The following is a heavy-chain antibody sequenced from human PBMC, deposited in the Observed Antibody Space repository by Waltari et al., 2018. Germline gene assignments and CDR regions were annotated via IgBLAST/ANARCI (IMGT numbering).Heavy chain of an antibody. Sequence: QVQLVQSGAEVKKPGSSVKVSCKASGGTFSSYAISWVRQAPGQGLEWMGGIIPIFGTANYAQKFQGRVTITADESTSTAYMELSSLRSEDTAVYYCARDRVATIGGFGDYYYGMDVWGQGTTVTVSS. CDR3: ARDRVATIGGFGDYYYGMDV. D-gene: IGHD5-12*01. J-gene: IGHJ6*02. CDR2: IIPIFGTA. CDR1: GGTFSSYA. V-gene: IGHV1-69*13.